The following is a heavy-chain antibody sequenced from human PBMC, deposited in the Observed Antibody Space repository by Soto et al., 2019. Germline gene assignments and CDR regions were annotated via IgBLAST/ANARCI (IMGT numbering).Heavy chain of an antibody. V-gene: IGHV4-34*01. CDR1: GGSFSGYY. J-gene: IGHJ6*02. Sequence: SETLSLTCAVYGGSFSGYYWSWIRQPPGKGLEWIGEINHSGSTNYNPSLKSRVTISVDTSKNQFSLKLSSVTAADTAVYYCARIRTRPKYYYYGMDVWGQGTTVTVSS. CDR2: INHSGST. CDR3: ARIRTRPKYYYYGMDV. D-gene: IGHD3-10*01.